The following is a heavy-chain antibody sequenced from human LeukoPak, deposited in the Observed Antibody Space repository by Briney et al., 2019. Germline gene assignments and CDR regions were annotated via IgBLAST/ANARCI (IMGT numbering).Heavy chain of an antibody. CDR2: IIPIFGTA. V-gene: IGHV1-69*13. Sequence: SVKVSCKASGGTFSSYAISWVRQAPGQGLEWMGGIIPIFGTANYAQKFQGRVTITADESTSTAYMELSSLRSEDTAVYYCAGATPGFGRNVEKYFDYWGQGTLVTVSS. J-gene: IGHJ4*02. CDR3: AGATPGFGRNVEKYFDY. D-gene: IGHD1-1*01. CDR1: GGTFSSYA.